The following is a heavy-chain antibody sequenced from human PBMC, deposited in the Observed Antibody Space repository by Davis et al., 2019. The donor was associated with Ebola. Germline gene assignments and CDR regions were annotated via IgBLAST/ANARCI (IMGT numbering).Heavy chain of an antibody. V-gene: IGHV3-33*01. D-gene: IGHD6-6*01. CDR1: GFTFSSYG. Sequence: GESLKISCAASGFTFSSYGMHWVRQAPGKGLEWVAVIWYDGSNKYYADSVKGRFTISRDNSKNTLYLQMNSLRAEDTAVYYCATVKGSSQYFDYWGQGTLVTVSS. CDR2: IWYDGSNK. J-gene: IGHJ4*02. CDR3: ATVKGSSQYFDY.